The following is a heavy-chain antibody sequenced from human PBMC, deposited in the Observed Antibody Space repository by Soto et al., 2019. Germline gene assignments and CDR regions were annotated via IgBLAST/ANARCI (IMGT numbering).Heavy chain of an antibody. CDR3: ARAKYDYVWGSCRPAFDY. V-gene: IGHV4-34*01. Sequence: PSETLSLTCAVYGGSFSGYYWSWIRQPPGKGLEWIGEINHSGSTNYNPSLKSRVTISVDTSKNQFSLKLSSVTAADTAVYYCARAKYDYVWGSCRPAFDYWGQGTLVTVSS. CDR2: INHSGST. CDR1: GGSFSGYY. J-gene: IGHJ4*02. D-gene: IGHD3-16*02.